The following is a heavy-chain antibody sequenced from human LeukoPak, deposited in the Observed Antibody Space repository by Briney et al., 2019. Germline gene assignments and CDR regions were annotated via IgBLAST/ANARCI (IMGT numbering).Heavy chain of an antibody. D-gene: IGHD4-17*01. Sequence: SETLSLTCAVSGYSISSGYYWGWLRQPPGKGLEWIGSIYHSGSTYYNPSLKSRVTISVDTSKNRFSLKLSSVTAADTAVYYCARADYGDFFDYWGQGTLVTVSS. J-gene: IGHJ4*02. V-gene: IGHV4-38-2*01. CDR1: GYSISSGYY. CDR2: IYHSGST. CDR3: ARADYGDFFDY.